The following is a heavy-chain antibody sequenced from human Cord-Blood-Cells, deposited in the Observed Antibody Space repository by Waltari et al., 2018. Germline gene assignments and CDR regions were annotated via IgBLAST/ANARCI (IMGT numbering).Heavy chain of an antibody. V-gene: IGHV7-4-1*02. CDR3: ARDGDIVVVPAARKYGMDV. CDR2: LNTNTGNP. Sequence: QVQLVQSGSELKKPGASVKVSCKASGYTFTSYAMNWVRQAPGQGLEWMGWLNTNTGNPTYAQGFTGRFVFSLDTSVSTAYLQISSLKAEDTAVYYCARDGDIVVVPAARKYGMDVWGQGTTVTVSS. CDR1: GYTFTSYA. J-gene: IGHJ6*02. D-gene: IGHD2-2*01.